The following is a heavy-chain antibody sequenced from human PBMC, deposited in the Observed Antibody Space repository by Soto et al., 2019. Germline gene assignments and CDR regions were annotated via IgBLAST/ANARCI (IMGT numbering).Heavy chain of an antibody. D-gene: IGHD1-26*01. J-gene: IGHJ4*02. CDR2: ISYDGSNK. V-gene: IGHV3-30*18. CDR1: GFTFSSYG. CDR3: VKDMDEWELPDY. Sequence: QVQLVESGGGVVQPGRSLRLSCAASGFTFSSYGMHWVRQAPGKGLEWVAVISYDGSNKYYADSVKGRFTISRDNSENTLYLQMNRLRAEDTAVYYCVKDMDEWELPDYWGQGTLVTVSS.